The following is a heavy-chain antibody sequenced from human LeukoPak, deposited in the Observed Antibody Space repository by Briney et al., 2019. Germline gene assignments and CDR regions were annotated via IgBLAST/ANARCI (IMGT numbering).Heavy chain of an antibody. Sequence: ASVKVSCKASGYTFTSYDINWVRQATGQGFEWMGWMNPNSGDTGYAQNFQGRVTMTRNTSISTAYMELSSLRSEDTAVYYCARGIHSGTYRVSHYGMDVWGQGTTVTVSS. CDR3: ARGIHSGTYRVSHYGMDV. D-gene: IGHD1-26*01. V-gene: IGHV1-8*01. CDR2: MNPNSGDT. J-gene: IGHJ6*02. CDR1: GYTFTSYD.